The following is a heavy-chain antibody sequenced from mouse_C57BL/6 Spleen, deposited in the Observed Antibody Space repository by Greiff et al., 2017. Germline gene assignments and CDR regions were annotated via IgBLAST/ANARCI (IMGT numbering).Heavy chain of an antibody. V-gene: IGHV1-7*01. CDR1: GYTFTSYW. CDR2: INPSSGYT. CDR3: ARVGQRDYYAKEY. Sequence: QVQLQQSGAELAKPGASVKLSCKASGYTFTSYWMHWVKQRPGQGLEWIGYINPSSGYTKYNQKFKDKATLTADKSSSTAYMQRSSLTYEDSAVYYCARVGQRDYYAKEYWGQGTSVTVSS. J-gene: IGHJ4*01. D-gene: IGHD3-3*01.